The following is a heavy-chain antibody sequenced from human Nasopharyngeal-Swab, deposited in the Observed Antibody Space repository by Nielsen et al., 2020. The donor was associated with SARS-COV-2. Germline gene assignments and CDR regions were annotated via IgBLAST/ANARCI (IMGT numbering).Heavy chain of an antibody. CDR1: GGSISSGDYY. CDR2: IYYSGST. J-gene: IGHJ3*02. CDR3: ARGWGYYGSGSYDAFDI. D-gene: IGHD3-10*01. Sequence: SCTVSGGSISSGDYYWSWIRQPPGKGLEWIGYIYYSGSTYYNPSLKSRVTISVDTSKNQFSLKLSSVTAADTAVYYCARGWGYYGSGSYDAFDIWGQGTMVTVSS. V-gene: IGHV4-30-4*08.